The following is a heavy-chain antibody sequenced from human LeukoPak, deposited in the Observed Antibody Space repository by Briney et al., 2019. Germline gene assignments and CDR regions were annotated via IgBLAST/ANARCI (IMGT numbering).Heavy chain of an antibody. V-gene: IGHV4-34*01. CDR3: ARLYYYDSSGYFPFDY. J-gene: IGHJ4*02. D-gene: IGHD3-22*01. CDR2: TNHSGST. CDR1: GGSFSGYY. Sequence: SETLSLTCAVYGGSFSGYYWSWIRQPPGKGLEWIGETNHSGSTNYNPSLKSRVTISVDTSKNQFSLKLSSVTAADTAVYYCARLYYYDSSGYFPFDYWGQGTLVTVSS.